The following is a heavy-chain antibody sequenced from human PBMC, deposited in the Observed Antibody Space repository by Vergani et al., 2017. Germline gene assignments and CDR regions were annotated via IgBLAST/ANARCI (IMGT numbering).Heavy chain of an antibody. CDR1: GFSFSSHA. CDR2: ISNDGSKK. CDR3: AKAGSVTSGSLQYICVMDV. V-gene: IGHV3-30*18. Sequence: QVQLAESGGGRVQPGRSLRLSCAASGFSFSSHAIHWVRQAPGKGLEWVAVISNDGSKKYYADSVKGRFTISRDNSKITRDLQMNSLRTQDTAVYYCAKAGSVTSGSLQYICVMDVWGKGTTVTVSA. D-gene: IGHD3-10*01. J-gene: IGHJ6*01.